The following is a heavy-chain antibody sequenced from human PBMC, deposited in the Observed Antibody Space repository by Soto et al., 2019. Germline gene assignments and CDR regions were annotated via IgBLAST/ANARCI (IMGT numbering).Heavy chain of an antibody. J-gene: IGHJ4*02. CDR2: IYYSGST. Sequence: SETLSLTCTVSGGSISSGGYYWSWIRQHPGKGLEWIGYIYYSGSTYYNPSLKSRVTISVDTSKNQFSLKLSSVTAADTAVYYCARVQDYSGYDPGWVDYWGQGTLVTVSS. V-gene: IGHV4-31*03. CDR1: GGSISSGGYY. D-gene: IGHD5-12*01. CDR3: ARVQDYSGYDPGWVDY.